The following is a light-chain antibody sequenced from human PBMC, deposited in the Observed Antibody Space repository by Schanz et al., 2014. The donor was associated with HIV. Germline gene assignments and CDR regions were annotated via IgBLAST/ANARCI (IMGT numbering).Light chain of an antibody. J-gene: IGKJ1*01. CDR3: QQYNNWPQ. CDR1: QSVSSSY. CDR2: DAS. V-gene: IGKV3D-15*01. Sequence: EIVMTQSPATLSVSPGERATLSCRASQSVSSSYLAWYQQKPGQAPRLLIYDASNRATGIPARFSGSGSGTDFTLTISSLEPEDFAVYYCQQYNNWPQFGQGTKVEIK.